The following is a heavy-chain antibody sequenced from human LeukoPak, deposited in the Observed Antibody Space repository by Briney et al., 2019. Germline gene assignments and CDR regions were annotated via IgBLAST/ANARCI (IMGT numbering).Heavy chain of an antibody. J-gene: IGHJ4*02. D-gene: IGHD1-1*01. CDR2: ISGRSSTI. CDR3: ARDLITTITFEL. V-gene: IGHV3-48*01. CDR1: GFTFSDYS. Sequence: HSGGSLRLSCAASGFTFSDYSMNSVRQAPGKGLEWVSYISGRSSTIYYADSVKGRFTISRDNAKNSLFLQMNSLRAEDTAVYYCARDLITTITFELWGQGTLVTVSS.